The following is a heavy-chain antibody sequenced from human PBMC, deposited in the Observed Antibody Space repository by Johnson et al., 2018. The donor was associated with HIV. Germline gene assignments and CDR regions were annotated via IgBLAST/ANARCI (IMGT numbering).Heavy chain of an antibody. CDR2: ISGSGGST. CDR1: GFTFSSYA. D-gene: IGHD6-13*01. CDR3: AKEGRDLRSSSSDDAFDI. Sequence: VQLVESGGGLVQPGGSLGLSCAASGFTFSSYAMSWIRQAPGKGLEWVSYISGSGGSTYYADSVKGRFTISRDNSKNTLYLQMNSLRAEDTAVYYCAKEGRDLRSSSSDDAFDIWGQGTMVTVSS. J-gene: IGHJ3*02. V-gene: IGHV3-23*04.